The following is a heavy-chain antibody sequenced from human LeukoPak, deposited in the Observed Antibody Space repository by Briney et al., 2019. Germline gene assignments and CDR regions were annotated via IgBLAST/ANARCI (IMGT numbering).Heavy chain of an antibody. D-gene: IGHD5-24*01. J-gene: IGHJ6*04. CDR1: GGSISSSSYY. Sequence: PSETLSLTCTVSGGSISSSSYYWGWIRQPPGKGLEWLASIYYSGSTYYNPSLKSRVTMSVDTSKNQFSLNLTSVTAADTAVYYCARDGSRSVATMGMDVWGKGTTVTVSS. CDR2: IYYSGST. V-gene: IGHV4-39*07. CDR3: ARDGSRSVATMGMDV.